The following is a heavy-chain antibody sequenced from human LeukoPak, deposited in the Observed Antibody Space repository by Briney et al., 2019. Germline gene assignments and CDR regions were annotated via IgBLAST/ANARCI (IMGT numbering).Heavy chain of an antibody. CDR3: ARGRNYDILTGYPENYFDY. J-gene: IGHJ4*02. V-gene: IGHV3-74*01. CDR1: GFTFSNYW. Sequence: GGSLRLSCAASGFTFSNYWMHWVRQAPGKGLVWVSRINGDESSTTYADSVKGRFTISRDNSKNTLYLQMNSLRAEDTAVYYCARGRNYDILTGYPENYFDYWGQGALVTVSS. D-gene: IGHD3-9*01. CDR2: INGDESST.